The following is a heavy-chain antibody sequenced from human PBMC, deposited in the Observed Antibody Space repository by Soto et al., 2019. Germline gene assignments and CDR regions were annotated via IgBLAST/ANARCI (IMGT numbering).Heavy chain of an antibody. CDR2: IYYSGST. CDR1: GGSINDFY. CDR3: AWVGEVAARTFEY. D-gene: IGHD6-6*01. J-gene: IGHJ4*02. Sequence: SETLSLTCTVSGGSINDFYWSWIRQPPGKGLEWIWGIYYSGSTAYNPSPKGRVTISVDTTKNQFSPKLSSVTAADTAVYYCAWVGEVAARTFEYWGQGTLVTVSS. V-gene: IGHV4-59*01.